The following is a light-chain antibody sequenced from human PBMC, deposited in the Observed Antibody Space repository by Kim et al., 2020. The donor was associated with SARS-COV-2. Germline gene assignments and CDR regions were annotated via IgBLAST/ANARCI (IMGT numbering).Light chain of an antibody. CDR3: QHYSAYPWT. CDR2: KAL. Sequence: DIHMTQSPATLSAVVGDRVTITCRASQSISTWVAWYQQKPGKAPNLLIYKALILESGVPSRFSGSASGTDFTLTITSLQPDDFGTYYCQHYSAYPWTFGQGTKVEIK. J-gene: IGKJ1*01. V-gene: IGKV1-5*03. CDR1: QSISTW.